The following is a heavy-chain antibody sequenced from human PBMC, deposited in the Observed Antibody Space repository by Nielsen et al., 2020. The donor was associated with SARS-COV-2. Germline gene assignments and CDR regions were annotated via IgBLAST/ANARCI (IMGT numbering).Heavy chain of an antibody. V-gene: IGHV4-59*01. J-gene: IGHJ3*02. CDR3: ARMATVETYYYGSGSYLPRPRDAFDI. Sequence: WIRQPPGKGLEWIGYIYYSGNTNYNPSLKSRVTISVDTSKNQFSLKLSSVTATDTAVYYCARMATVETYYYGSGSYLPRPRDAFDIWGQGTMVTVSS. D-gene: IGHD3-10*01. CDR2: IYYSGNT.